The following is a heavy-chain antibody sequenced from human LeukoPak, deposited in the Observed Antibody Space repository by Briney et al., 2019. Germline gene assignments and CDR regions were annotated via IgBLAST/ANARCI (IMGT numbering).Heavy chain of an antibody. CDR2: INPNSGGT. J-gene: IGHJ4*02. V-gene: IGHV1-2*02. CDR3: ARVDSSGWYYFDH. CDR1: GYTFTGYY. Sequence: ASVKVSCKASGYTFTGYYMHWVRQAPGQGLEWMGWINPNSGGTNYAQKFQGRVTMTRDTSISTAYMELSRLRSDDTAVYYCARVDSSGWYYFDHWGQGTLVTVSS. D-gene: IGHD6-19*01.